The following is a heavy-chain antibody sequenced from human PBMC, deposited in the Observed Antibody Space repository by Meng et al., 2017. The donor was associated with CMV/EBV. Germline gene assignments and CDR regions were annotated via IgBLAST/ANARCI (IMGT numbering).Heavy chain of an antibody. CDR3: ARDVDYGMDI. CDR2: INVHDNYR. Sequence: ASVKVSCKASGYTFTSYGIRWVRQAPGQGLEWMGWINVHDNYRNYAQRFQGRVTLTTDTSTTTAYLELETLRSDDTAVYYCARDVDYGMDIWGQGTTVTVSS. CDR1: GYTFTSYG. D-gene: IGHD5-12*01. J-gene: IGHJ6*02. V-gene: IGHV1-18*01.